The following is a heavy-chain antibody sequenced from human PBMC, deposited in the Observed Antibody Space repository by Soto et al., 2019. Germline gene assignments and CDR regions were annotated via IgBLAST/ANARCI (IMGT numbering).Heavy chain of an antibody. D-gene: IGHD3-22*01. CDR2: IYYSGST. CDR1: GGSISSGGYY. Sequence: SETLSLTCTVSGGSISSGGYYWSWIRQHPGKGLEWIGYIYYSGSTYYNPSLRSRVTISVDTSKNQFSLKLSSVTAADTAVYYCARARSGYDSSGYELLTRFDPWGQGTLVTVSS. V-gene: IGHV4-31*03. CDR3: ARARSGYDSSGYELLTRFDP. J-gene: IGHJ5*02.